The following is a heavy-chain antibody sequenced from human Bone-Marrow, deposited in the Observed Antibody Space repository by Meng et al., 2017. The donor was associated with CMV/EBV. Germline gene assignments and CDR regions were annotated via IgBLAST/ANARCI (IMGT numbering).Heavy chain of an antibody. CDR3: AGDSSGYYPRLGY. D-gene: IGHD3-22*01. J-gene: IGHJ4*02. V-gene: IGHV3-23*01. Sequence: GGSLRLSCAASGFTFSSYAMSWVRQAPGKGLEWVSAKSGSGESTYYADSVKGRFTISRDNSKNTLYLQMNSLRAEDTAVYYCAGDSSGYYPRLGYWGQGTLVTVSS. CDR2: KSGSGEST. CDR1: GFTFSSYA.